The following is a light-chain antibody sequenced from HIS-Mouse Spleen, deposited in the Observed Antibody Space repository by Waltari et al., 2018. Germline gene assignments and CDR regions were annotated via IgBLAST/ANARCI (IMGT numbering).Light chain of an antibody. CDR1: KLGDKY. V-gene: IGLV3-1*01. Sequence: SDELTQPPSVSVSSGQTASITCSGDKLGDKYACWYQQKPGQSPVLVIYQDSKRPSGIPERFSGSNSGNTATLTISGTQAMDEADYYCQAWDSSTVVFGGGTKLTVL. J-gene: IGLJ2*01. CDR3: QAWDSSTVV. CDR2: QDS.